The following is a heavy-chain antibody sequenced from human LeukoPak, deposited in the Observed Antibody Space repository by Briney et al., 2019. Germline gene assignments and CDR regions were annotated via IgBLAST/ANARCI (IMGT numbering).Heavy chain of an antibody. Sequence: PSETLSLTCSVSGGSISSSSYYWGWIRQPPGKGLEWIGSIYSSGNTYYNPSLKSRVTISVDTSKNQFSLRLSSVTAADTAVYYCATASYFGSGGYGYFDYWGQGTLVTVSS. D-gene: IGHD3-10*01. CDR3: ATASYFGSGGYGYFDY. J-gene: IGHJ4*02. CDR2: IYSSGNT. V-gene: IGHV4-39*01. CDR1: GGSISSSSYY.